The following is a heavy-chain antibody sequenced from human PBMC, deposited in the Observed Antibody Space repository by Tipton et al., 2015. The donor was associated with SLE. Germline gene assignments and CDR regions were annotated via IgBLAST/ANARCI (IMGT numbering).Heavy chain of an antibody. CDR1: GFTFSSYW. CDR3: AKHSGGGALDY. D-gene: IGHD3-16*01. Sequence: GSLRLSCAASGFTFSSYWMSWVRQAPGKGLEWVANVKQEGSDKYYVDSVKGRFTISRDNAKNSLYLQMNSLRAEDTAVYYCAKHSGGGALDYWGQGTLVTVSS. V-gene: IGHV3-7*01. CDR2: VKQEGSDK. J-gene: IGHJ4*02.